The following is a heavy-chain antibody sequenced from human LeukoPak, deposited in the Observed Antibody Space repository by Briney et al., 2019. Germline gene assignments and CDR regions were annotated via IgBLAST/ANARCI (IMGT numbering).Heavy chain of an antibody. CDR2: INPSGGST. D-gene: IGHD6-19*01. Sequence: ASVKVSCKASGYTLTSYYMHWVRQAPGQGLEWMGIINPSGGSTSYAQKFQGRVTMTRDTSTSTVYMELSSLRSEDTAVYYCARDLYSSGWTDAFDIWGQGTMVTVSS. V-gene: IGHV1-46*01. J-gene: IGHJ3*02. CDR3: ARDLYSSGWTDAFDI. CDR1: GYTLTSYY.